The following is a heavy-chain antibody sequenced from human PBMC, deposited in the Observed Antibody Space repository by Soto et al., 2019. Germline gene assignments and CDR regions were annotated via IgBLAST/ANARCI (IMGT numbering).Heavy chain of an antibody. V-gene: IGHV4-39*01. J-gene: IGHJ4*02. CDR3: ARLPNDYGDYVDVY. Sequence: QLQLQESGPGLVKPSETLSLTCTVSGGSISSSSYYWGWIRQPPGKGLEWIGSIYYSGSTYYNPSLKTRVTISVDTSKNQFSLKLSSVPAADTAVYYCARLPNDYGDYVDVYWGQGTLVTVSS. D-gene: IGHD4-17*01. CDR1: GGSISSSSYY. CDR2: IYYSGST.